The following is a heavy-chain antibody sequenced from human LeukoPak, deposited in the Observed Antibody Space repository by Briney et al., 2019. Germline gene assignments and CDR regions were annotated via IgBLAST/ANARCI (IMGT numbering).Heavy chain of an antibody. CDR2: IDTDGSTT. J-gene: IGHJ5*01. CDR3: VRGGSGSSYGEFVS. CDR1: GFTFRNYW. V-gene: IGHV3-74*01. Sequence: GGSLRLSCAASGFTFRNYWMHWIRQVPGKGLEWVSRIDTDGSTTNYADPVEGRFTISRDNARNTVYLQMNSLSADDTGVYYCVRGGSGSSYGEFVSWGQGTLVTVSS. D-gene: IGHD5-18*01.